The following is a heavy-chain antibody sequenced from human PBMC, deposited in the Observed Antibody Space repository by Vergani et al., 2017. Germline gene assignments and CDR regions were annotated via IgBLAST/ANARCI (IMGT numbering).Heavy chain of an antibody. J-gene: IGHJ4*02. D-gene: IGHD3-16*01. CDR3: ARRRPHEGVDY. CDR2: ISSSSSTI. Sequence: EVQLVESGGGLVQPGGSLRLSCAASGFTFSSYSMNWVRQAPGKGLEWVSYISSSSSTIYYADSVKGRFTISRDNAKNSLYLQMNSLRAEDTAVYYCARRRPHEGVDYWGQGTLVTVSS. CDR1: GFTFSSYS. V-gene: IGHV3-48*04.